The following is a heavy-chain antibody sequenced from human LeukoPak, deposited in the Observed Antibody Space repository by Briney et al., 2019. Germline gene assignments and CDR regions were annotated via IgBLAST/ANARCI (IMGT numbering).Heavy chain of an antibody. Sequence: PGGSLRLSCAASGFIFSSYWMSWIRQAPGKGLEWVSYISSSGSTIYYADSVKGRFTISRDNAKNSLYLQMNSLRAEDTAVYYCATFVSAAAPLFDYWGQGTLVTVSS. CDR3: ATFVSAAAPLFDY. J-gene: IGHJ4*02. V-gene: IGHV3-11*04. D-gene: IGHD2-15*01. CDR2: ISSSGSTI. CDR1: GFIFSSYW.